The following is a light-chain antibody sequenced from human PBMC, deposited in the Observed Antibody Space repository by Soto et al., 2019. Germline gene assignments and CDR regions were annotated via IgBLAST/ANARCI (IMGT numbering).Light chain of an antibody. V-gene: IGKV3-15*01. J-gene: IGKJ5*01. CDR2: GAS. Sequence: EIVMMQSPATLSVSPGERATLSCRASQSVSSNLAWYQQKPGQAPRLLIDGASTRATGIPARFSGSGSGTEFTLTINSLQSEDFAVYYCQQYNNWPPQITFGQGTRLEIK. CDR3: QQYNNWPPQIT. CDR1: QSVSSN.